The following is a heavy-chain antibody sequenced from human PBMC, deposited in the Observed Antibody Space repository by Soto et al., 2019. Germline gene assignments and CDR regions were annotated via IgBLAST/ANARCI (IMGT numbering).Heavy chain of an antibody. CDR2: IYYSGST. CDR1: GASISVYS. CDR3: ARSTDSSGWRFDS. Sequence: SETLSLTCTVSGASISVYSWSWIRQPPGKGLEWIGYIYYSGSTNYNPSLKSRVAISVDTSKNQFSLNLGSVTAADTAVYYCARSTDSSGWRFDSWGQGTQVTSPQ. D-gene: IGHD6-19*01. J-gene: IGHJ4*02. V-gene: IGHV4-59*01.